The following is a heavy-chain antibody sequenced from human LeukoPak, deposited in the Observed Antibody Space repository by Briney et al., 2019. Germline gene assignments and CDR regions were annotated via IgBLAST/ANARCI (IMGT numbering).Heavy chain of an antibody. J-gene: IGHJ5*02. Sequence: SETLSLTCTVSGGSISSSSYYWGWIRQPPGKGLEWIGSIYYSGSTYYNPSLKSRVTISVDTSKNQFSLKLSSVTAADTAVYYCARRPYYDFWSGYNNWFDPWGQGTLVTVSS. CDR2: IYYSGST. V-gene: IGHV4-39*01. CDR3: ARRPYYDFWSGYNNWFDP. CDR1: GGSISSSSYY. D-gene: IGHD3-3*01.